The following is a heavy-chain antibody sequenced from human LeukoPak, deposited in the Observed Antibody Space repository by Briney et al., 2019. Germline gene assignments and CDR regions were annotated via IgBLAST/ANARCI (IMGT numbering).Heavy chain of an antibody. CDR3: ARDRGVPRPYYFDQ. V-gene: IGHV4-39*07. J-gene: IGHJ4*02. CDR1: GGSIRSSSYY. CDR2: IHYNGST. Sequence: SETLSLTCTVSGGSIRSSSYYWGCIPQPPGKGLEWIGSIHYNGSTCYNPSLESRVIMSVDTSKNQFSLKLTSVTAADTAMYYCARDRGVPRPYYFDQWGQGTLVTVSS. D-gene: IGHD3-10*01.